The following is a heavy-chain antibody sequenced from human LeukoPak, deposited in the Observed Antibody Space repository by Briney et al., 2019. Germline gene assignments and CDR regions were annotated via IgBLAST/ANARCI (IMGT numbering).Heavy chain of an antibody. J-gene: IGHJ4*02. V-gene: IGHV1-46*01. CDR3: ARGSCSSTSCYREYYFDY. D-gene: IGHD2-2*01. Sequence: ASVKVSCKASDYTFTNYNYGISWVRQAPGQGLEWMGIINPSGGSTSYAQKFQGRVTMTRDTSTSTVYMELSSLRSEDTAVYYCARGSCSSTSCYREYYFDYWGQGTLVTVSS. CDR1: DYTFTNYNYG. CDR2: INPSGGST.